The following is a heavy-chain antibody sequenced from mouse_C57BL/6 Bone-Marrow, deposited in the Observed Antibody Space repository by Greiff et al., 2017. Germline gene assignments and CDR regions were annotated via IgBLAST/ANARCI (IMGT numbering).Heavy chain of an antibody. CDR1: GFTFSSYA. V-gene: IGHV5-4*01. Sequence: EVQGVESGGGLVKPGGSLKLSCAASGFTFSSYAMSWVRQTPEKRLAWVATISDGGSYTYYPDNVKGRFTISRDNAKNNLYLQMSHLKSEDTAMYYCAREATVVAPCGQGTLVTVSA. CDR2: ISDGGSYT. D-gene: IGHD1-1*01. J-gene: IGHJ3*01. CDR3: AREATVVAP.